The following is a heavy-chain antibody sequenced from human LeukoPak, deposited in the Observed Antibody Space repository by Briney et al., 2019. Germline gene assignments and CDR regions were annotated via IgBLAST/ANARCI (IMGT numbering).Heavy chain of an antibody. CDR2: ISSSSSYI. J-gene: IGHJ4*02. Sequence: KPGGSLRLSCAASXFTFSSYSMNWVRQAPGKGLEWVSSISSSSSYIYYADSVKGRFTISRDNAKNSLYLQMNSLRVEDTATYYCAQEVGDTYPTFDNWGQGNLVTVSS. CDR3: AQEVGDTYPTFDN. CDR1: XFTFSSYS. D-gene: IGHD1-26*01. V-gene: IGHV3-21*04.